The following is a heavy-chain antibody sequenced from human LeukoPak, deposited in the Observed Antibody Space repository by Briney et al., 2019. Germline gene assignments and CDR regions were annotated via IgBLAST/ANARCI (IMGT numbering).Heavy chain of an antibody. V-gene: IGHV4-34*01. J-gene: IGHJ4*02. CDR1: GGSFSGSN. Sequence: PSETLSLTCAVYGGSFSGSNWSWIRQPPGKGLEWIGEIYNSASIIYNPSLTSRATISVDTSKNQFSLNLISVTAADTAVYYCVGAYDYWGQGTLVTVSS. CDR3: VGAYDY. CDR2: IYNSASI.